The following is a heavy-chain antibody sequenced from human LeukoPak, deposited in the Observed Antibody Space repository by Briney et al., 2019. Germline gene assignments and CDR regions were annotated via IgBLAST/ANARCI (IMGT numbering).Heavy chain of an antibody. V-gene: IGHV4-34*01. D-gene: IGHD2-2*01. CDR1: GGSFSGYY. CDR2: INHSGST. Sequence: SETLSLTCAVYGGSFSGYYWSWIRQPPGKGLEWIGEINHSGSTNYNPPLKSRVTISVDTSKNQFSLKLSSVTAADTAVYYCAREYCSSTSCYLWYFDLWGRGTLVTVSS. J-gene: IGHJ2*01. CDR3: AREYCSSTSCYLWYFDL.